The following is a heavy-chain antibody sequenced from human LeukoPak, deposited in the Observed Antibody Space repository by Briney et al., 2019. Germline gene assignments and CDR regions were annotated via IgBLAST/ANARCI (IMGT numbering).Heavy chain of an antibody. Sequence: PGGTLRLSCAASGFTFSSYGMSWVRQAPGEGLEWVSAISGSGGSTYYADSVKGRFTISRDNSKNTLYLQMNSLRAEDTAVYYCARDSGSRIAVAGEVDYWGQGTLVTVSS. V-gene: IGHV3-23*01. J-gene: IGHJ4*02. CDR2: ISGSGGST. CDR1: GFTFSSYG. D-gene: IGHD6-19*01. CDR3: ARDSGSRIAVAGEVDY.